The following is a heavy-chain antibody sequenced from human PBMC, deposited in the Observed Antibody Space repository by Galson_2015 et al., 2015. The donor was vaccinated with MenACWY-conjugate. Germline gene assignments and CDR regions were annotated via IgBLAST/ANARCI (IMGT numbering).Heavy chain of an antibody. J-gene: IGHJ6*02. V-gene: IGHV4-34*01. CDR2: INHSGST. Sequence: SETLSLTCAVYGGSFSGYYWSWIRQPPGKGLEWIGEINHSGSTNYNPSLKSRVTISVDTSKNQFSLKLSSVTAADTAVYYCASLQVVATGRWAYYYYGMDVWGQGTTVTVSS. CDR1: GGSFSGYY. CDR3: ASLQVVATGRWAYYYYGMDV. D-gene: IGHD5-12*01.